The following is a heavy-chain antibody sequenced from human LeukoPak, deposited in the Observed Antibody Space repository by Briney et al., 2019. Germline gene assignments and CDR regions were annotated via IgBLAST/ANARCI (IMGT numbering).Heavy chain of an antibody. CDR3: ARRNGGDYDHYFEY. J-gene: IGHJ4*02. CDR2: ISYSGST. D-gene: IGHD4-17*01. V-gene: IGHV4-59*08. CDR1: GGSIRSYL. Sequence: SETLSLTCTVSGGSIRSYLWSWIRQPPGKGLEWIGYISYSGSTNYNPSLKSRVTISVDASKNQFSLELNSVTAADTAVYYCARRNGGDYDHYFEYWGQGTLVTVSS.